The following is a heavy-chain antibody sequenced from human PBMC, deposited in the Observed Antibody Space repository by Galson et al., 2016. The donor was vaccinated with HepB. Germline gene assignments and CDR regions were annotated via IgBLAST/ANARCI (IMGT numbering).Heavy chain of an antibody. CDR1: GGSITSGGSY. CDR3: ARAALAVAGIDD. J-gene: IGHJ4*02. Sequence: TLSLTCTVSGGSITSGGSYWTWIRQHPGRGLEWIGYIYYTGSTLYNPSLKSRLTISLDTSKNHFSLILNSVTAADTAVYFFARAALAVAGIDDWGQGTLVTVSS. V-gene: IGHV4-31*03. D-gene: IGHD6-19*01. CDR2: IYYTGST.